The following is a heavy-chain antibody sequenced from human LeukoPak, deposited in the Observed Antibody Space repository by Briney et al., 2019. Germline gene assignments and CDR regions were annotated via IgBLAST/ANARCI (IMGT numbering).Heavy chain of an antibody. CDR2: ITATSSST. CDR3: AKLFESGTYKNFFHY. D-gene: IGHD3-10*01. CDR1: GFTFSSYG. V-gene: IGHV3-23*01. J-gene: IGHJ4*02. Sequence: PGGSLRLSCAASGFTFSSYGMSWVRQAPGKGLEWVSAITATSSSTHDADSVQGRFTISRDNSKNTLYLQMNSLRPEDTAIYYCAKLFESGTYKNFFHYWVQGTLVTVFS.